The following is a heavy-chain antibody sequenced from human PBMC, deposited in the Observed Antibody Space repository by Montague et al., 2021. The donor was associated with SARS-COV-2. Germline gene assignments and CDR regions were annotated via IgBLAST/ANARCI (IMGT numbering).Heavy chain of an antibody. J-gene: IGHJ4*02. D-gene: IGHD4-23*01. CDR3: AKETAAIGNPLFDS. CDR1: GFTFSSYA. CDR2: IVNNGRRS. V-gene: IGHV3-23*01. Sequence: SLRLSCAASGFTFSSYAMSWVRQAPGKGLEWVSGIVNNGRRSFYADSVKGRFVISRDNSDKIVYLQLNSLRAEDTAIYHCAKETAAIGNPLFDSWGQGTLITVSS.